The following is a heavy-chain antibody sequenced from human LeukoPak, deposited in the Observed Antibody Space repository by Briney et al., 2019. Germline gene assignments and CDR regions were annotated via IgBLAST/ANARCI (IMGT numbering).Heavy chain of an antibody. Sequence: GSLRLSCAASGFTVSNNYMSWVRQAPGKGLEWVSVIYSGGSTYYADSVKGRFTISRDNSKNTLYLQMNSLRAEDTAVYYCAKASSGSYPDSFDYWGQGTLVTVSS. V-gene: IGHV3-53*01. CDR1: GFTVSNNY. J-gene: IGHJ4*02. CDR3: AKASSGSYPDSFDY. CDR2: IYSGGST. D-gene: IGHD1-26*01.